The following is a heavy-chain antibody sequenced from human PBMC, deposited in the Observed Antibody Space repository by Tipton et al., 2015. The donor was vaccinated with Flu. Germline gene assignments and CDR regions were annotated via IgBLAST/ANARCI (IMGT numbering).Heavy chain of an antibody. CDR3: AKDPPKSLARLWWGRPGDYFDY. J-gene: IGHJ4*02. CDR1: GFTFDDYA. D-gene: IGHD2-21*01. V-gene: IGHV3-43*02. Sequence: SLRLSCAASGFTFDDYAMHWVRQAPGKGLEWVSLISGDGGSTYYADSVKGRFTISRDNSKNSLYLQMNSLRTEDTALYYCAKDPPKSLARLWWGRPGDYFDYWGQGTLVTVSS. CDR2: ISGDGGST.